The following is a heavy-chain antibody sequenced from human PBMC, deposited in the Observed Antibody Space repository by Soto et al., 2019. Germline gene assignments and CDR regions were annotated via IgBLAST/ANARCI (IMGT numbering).Heavy chain of an antibody. D-gene: IGHD6-6*01. CDR2: VSPNNGNT. J-gene: IGHJ5*02. CDR3: AREGYSSSSGPRGNWFDP. V-gene: IGHV1-8*01. Sequence: QVQLVQSGAEVKKPGASVKVSCKASGYNFSSYDINWVRQATGQGLEWVGWVSPNNGNTGYAQKFQGRVTMNKNTSISTAYMELSSLRPEDTAVYYCAREGYSSSSGPRGNWFDPWGQGTLVTVSS. CDR1: GYNFSSYD.